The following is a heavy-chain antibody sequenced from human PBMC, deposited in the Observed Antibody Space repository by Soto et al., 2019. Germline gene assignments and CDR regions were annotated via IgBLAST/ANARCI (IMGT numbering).Heavy chain of an antibody. CDR3: ASDPGEFAGMDV. J-gene: IGHJ6*02. CDR1: GGTFSSYA. D-gene: IGHD3-10*01. CDR2: IIPIFGTA. V-gene: IGHV1-69*13. Sequence: GASVKVSCKASGGTFSSYAISWVRQAPGQGLEWMGGIIPIFGTANYAQKFQGRVTITADESTSTAYMELSSLRSEDTAVYYCASDPGEFAGMDVWGQGTTVTVSS.